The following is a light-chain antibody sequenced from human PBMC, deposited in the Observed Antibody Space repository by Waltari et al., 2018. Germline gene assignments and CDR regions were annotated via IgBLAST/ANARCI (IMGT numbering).Light chain of an antibody. CDR1: QSIGTF. CDR3: QQYYSNPAG. Sequence: DIQMTQSPSSLSASVGDRVTITCRASQSIGTFLNWYQHKPGQPPKSLIYWASTRESGVPDRFSGSGSGTDFTLTISSLQAEDVAVYYCQQYYSNPAGFGQGTKLEIK. CDR2: WAS. J-gene: IGKJ2*01. V-gene: IGKV4-1*01.